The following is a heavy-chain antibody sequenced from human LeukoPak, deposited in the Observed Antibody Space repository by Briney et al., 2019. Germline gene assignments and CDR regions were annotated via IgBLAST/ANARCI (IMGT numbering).Heavy chain of an antibody. CDR1: GGTFSSYA. D-gene: IGHD4-23*01. CDR2: IIPIFGTA. V-gene: IGHV1-69*05. Sequence: EASVKVSCKASGGTFSSYAISWVRQAPGQGLEWMGGIIPIFGTANYAQKFQGRVTITTDESTSTAYMELSSLRFEDTAVYYCARDWDDGGNFDAFDIWGQGTMVTVSS. J-gene: IGHJ3*02. CDR3: ARDWDDGGNFDAFDI.